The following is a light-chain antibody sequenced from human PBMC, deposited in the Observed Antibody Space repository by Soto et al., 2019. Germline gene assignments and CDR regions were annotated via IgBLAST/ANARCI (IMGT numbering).Light chain of an antibody. CDR3: TSYTTTNTPYV. Sequence: QSALTQPASVSGSPGQSITISCTGTSSDVGSYNLVSWYQQHPGKAPKLVIYEGTKRPSGVSNRFSGSKSGNTASLTISGLQAEDEADYYCTSYTTTNTPYVFGSGTKLTVL. V-gene: IGLV2-14*02. J-gene: IGLJ1*01. CDR1: SSDVGSYNL. CDR2: EGT.